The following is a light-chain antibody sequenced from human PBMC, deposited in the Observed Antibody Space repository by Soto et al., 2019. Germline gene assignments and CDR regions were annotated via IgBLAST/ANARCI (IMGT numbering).Light chain of an antibody. V-gene: IGKV1-39*01. Sequence: DIRMTQSPFSLSASVADRVTITCRTSQSISSDLNWYQQKAGKAPKLLIYAASSLQSGVPSRFSGSGSGTHFTLTISSLQPEDFATYYCQQIYSIPIAFGQGTRLEIK. CDR2: AAS. CDR3: QQIYSIPIA. J-gene: IGKJ5*01. CDR1: QSISSD.